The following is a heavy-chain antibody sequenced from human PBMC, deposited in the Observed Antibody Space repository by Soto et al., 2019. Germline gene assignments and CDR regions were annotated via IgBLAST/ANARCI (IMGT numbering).Heavy chain of an antibody. CDR2: ISWNSGSI. Sequence: EVQLVESGGGLVQPGRSLRLSCAASGFTFDDYAMHWVRQAPGKGLEWVSGISWNSGSIGYADSVKGRFTSSRDNAKNSLYLQMNSLRAEDTALYYCAKGGQLLSEGGGYWGQGTLVTVSS. D-gene: IGHD2-2*01. CDR3: AKGGQLLSEGGGY. J-gene: IGHJ4*02. CDR1: GFTFDDYA. V-gene: IGHV3-9*01.